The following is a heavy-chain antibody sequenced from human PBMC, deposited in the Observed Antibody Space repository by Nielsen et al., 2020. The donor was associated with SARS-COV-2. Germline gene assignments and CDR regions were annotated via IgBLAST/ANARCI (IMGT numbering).Heavy chain of an antibody. CDR3: AKDIQRATWELLYYYGMDV. Sequence: GESLKISCAASGFTFSSYAMSWVRQAPGKGLEWVSAISDSGGSTYYADSVKGRFTISRDNSKNTLYLQMNSLRAEDTAVYYCAKDIQRATWELLYYYGMDVWGQGTTVTVSS. V-gene: IGHV3-23*01. J-gene: IGHJ6*02. CDR1: GFTFSSYA. D-gene: IGHD1-26*01. CDR2: ISDSGGST.